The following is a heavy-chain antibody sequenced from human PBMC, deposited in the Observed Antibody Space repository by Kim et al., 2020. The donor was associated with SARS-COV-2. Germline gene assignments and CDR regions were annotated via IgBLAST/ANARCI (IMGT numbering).Heavy chain of an antibody. CDR3: ARDETPIVGAMMGSFVY. V-gene: IGHV3-33*01. CDR1: GFTFSSYG. Sequence: GGSLRLSCAASGFTFSSYGMHWVRQAPGKGLEWVAVIWYDGSNKYYADSVKGRFTISRDNSKNTLYLQMNSLRAEDTAVYYCARDETPIVGAMMGSFVYWGQGTLVTVSS. CDR2: IWYDGSNK. D-gene: IGHD1-26*01. J-gene: IGHJ4*02.